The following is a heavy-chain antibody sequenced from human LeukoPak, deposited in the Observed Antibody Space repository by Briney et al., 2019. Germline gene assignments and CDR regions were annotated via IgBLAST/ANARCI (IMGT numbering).Heavy chain of an antibody. CDR2: IIPIFGTA. D-gene: IGHD4-23*01. V-gene: IGHV1-69*05. Sequence: ASVKVSRKASGGTFSSYAISWVRQAPGQGLEGMGGIIPIFGTANYAPKFQVRVTITTDESTSTAYMELSSLRSADTAVYYCASAPVATPRYFDYWGQGTLVTVSS. J-gene: IGHJ4*02. CDR1: GGTFSSYA. CDR3: ASAPVATPRYFDY.